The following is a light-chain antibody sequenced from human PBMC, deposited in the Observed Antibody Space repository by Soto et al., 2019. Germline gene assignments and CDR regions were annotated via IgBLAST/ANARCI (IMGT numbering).Light chain of an antibody. CDR3: SSYAGSSIHVV. Sequence: QSALTQPPSASGSPGQSVTISCTGTSSDVGGYNYVSWYQQHPGKAPKVMIYEVSKRPSGVPDRFSGSKSGNTASLTVSGLQAEDEAVYYCSSYAGSSIHVVFGGGTQLTVL. V-gene: IGLV2-8*01. J-gene: IGLJ2*01. CDR2: EVS. CDR1: SSDVGGYNY.